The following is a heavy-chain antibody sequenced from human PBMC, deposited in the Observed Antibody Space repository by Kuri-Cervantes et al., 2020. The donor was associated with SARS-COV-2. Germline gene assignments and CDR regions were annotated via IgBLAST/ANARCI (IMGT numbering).Heavy chain of an antibody. D-gene: IGHD1-7*01. J-gene: IGHJ3*02. CDR3: ARGMELYIPRAFDI. V-gene: IGHV3-30-3*01. Sequence: GGSLRLSCAASGFTFSSYAMHWVRQAPGKGLECVAVISYDGSNKYYADSVKGRFTISRDNSKNTLYLQMNSLRAEDTAVYYCARGMELYIPRAFDIWGQGTMVTVSS. CDR1: GFTFSSYA. CDR2: ISYDGSNK.